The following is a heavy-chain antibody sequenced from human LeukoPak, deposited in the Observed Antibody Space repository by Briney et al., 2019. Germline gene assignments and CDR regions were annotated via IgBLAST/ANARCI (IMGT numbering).Heavy chain of an antibody. CDR3: ARVAAAGTPLGY. J-gene: IGHJ4*02. Sequence: SVKVSCKASGGTFSSYAISWVRQAPGQGLEWMGGIIPIFGTADYAQKFQGRVTITADESTSTAYMELSSLRSEDTAVYYCARVAAAGTPLGYWGQGTLVTVSS. D-gene: IGHD6-13*01. CDR2: IIPIFGTA. CDR1: GGTFSSYA. V-gene: IGHV1-69*13.